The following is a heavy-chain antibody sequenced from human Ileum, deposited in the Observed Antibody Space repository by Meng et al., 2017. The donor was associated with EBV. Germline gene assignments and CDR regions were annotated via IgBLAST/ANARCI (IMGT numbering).Heavy chain of an antibody. CDR1: GFSLSTTGMG. V-gene: IGHV2-5*01. D-gene: IGHD6-19*01. CDR3: AHRDKITMAGASFEY. CDR2: IYWNDDR. Sequence: LKGSGPTLVKPTQTLTLTRTFSGFSLSTTGMGVHWIRQPPGKALEWLALIYWNDDRRYSPFLRSRLTINKDTSKNQVVLTMTNMDPEDTATYYCAHRDKITMAGASFEYWGQGTLVTVAS. J-gene: IGHJ4*02.